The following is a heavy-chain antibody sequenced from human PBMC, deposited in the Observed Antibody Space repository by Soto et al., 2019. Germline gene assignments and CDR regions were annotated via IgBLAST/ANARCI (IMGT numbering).Heavy chain of an antibody. Sequence: SETLSLTCTVSGGSISSSSYYWGWIRQPPGKGLEWIGSIYYSGSTYYNPSLKSRVTISVYTSKNQFSLKLSSVTAADTAVYYCARRPRTYLIAAAGNIDSWFEPWGQGTLVAVSS. CDR3: ARRPRTYLIAAAGNIDSWFEP. CDR1: GGSISSSSYY. J-gene: IGHJ5*02. CDR2: IYYSGST. V-gene: IGHV4-39*01. D-gene: IGHD6-13*01.